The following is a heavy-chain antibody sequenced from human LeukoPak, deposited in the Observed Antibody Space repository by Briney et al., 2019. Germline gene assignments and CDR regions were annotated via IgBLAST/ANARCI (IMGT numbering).Heavy chain of an antibody. J-gene: IGHJ5*02. CDR2: INHSGST. Sequence: SETLSLTCAVYGGSFSGYYWSWIRQPPGKGLEWIGEINHSGSTNYNPSLKSRVTISVDTSKNQFSLKLSSVTAADTAVYYCARGRTGMRGSSWYHWFDPWGQGTLVTVSS. CDR3: ARGRTGMRGSSWYHWFDP. CDR1: GGSFSGYY. V-gene: IGHV4-34*01. D-gene: IGHD6-13*01.